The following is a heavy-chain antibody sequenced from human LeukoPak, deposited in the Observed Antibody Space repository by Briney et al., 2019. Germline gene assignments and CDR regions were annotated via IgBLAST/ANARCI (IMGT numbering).Heavy chain of an antibody. V-gene: IGHV1-69*13. CDR3: ARVPFWSGSPFDY. J-gene: IGHJ4*02. D-gene: IGHD3-3*01. CDR2: IIPIFGTA. CDR1: GGTFSSYA. Sequence: SVKVSCKASGGTFSSYAISWVRQAPGQGLEWMGGIIPIFGTANYAQKFQGRVTITADESTSTAYVELSSLRSEDTAVYYCARVPFWSGSPFDYWGQGTLVTVSS.